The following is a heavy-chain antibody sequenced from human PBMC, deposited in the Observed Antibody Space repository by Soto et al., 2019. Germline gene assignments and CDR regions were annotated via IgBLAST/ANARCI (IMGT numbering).Heavy chain of an antibody. Sequence: ASVKVSCKASGYTFSTYGISWVRQAPGQGLEWMGWISAYNGNTNYAQKFQGRVTMTTDTSTSTAYMELRSLRSDDTAVYYCARDSRGIVASYYFDYWGQGTLVTVSS. CDR3: ARDSRGIVASYYFDY. CDR1: GYTFSTYG. J-gene: IGHJ4*02. CDR2: ISAYNGNT. D-gene: IGHD1-26*01. V-gene: IGHV1-18*01.